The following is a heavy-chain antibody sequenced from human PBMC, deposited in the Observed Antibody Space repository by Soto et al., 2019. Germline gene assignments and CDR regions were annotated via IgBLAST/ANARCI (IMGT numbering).Heavy chain of an antibody. CDR3: ASYKFPNGLDL. CDR1: GFTFSEDW. D-gene: IGHD1-1*01. V-gene: IGHV3-7*03. Sequence: EVQLVESGGVLVQPGGSLRLYCLPSGFTFSEDWMGWVRQAPGKWLEWVANIKPDETESYYVDSVRAQFTISSDGAEHSLHLPMNSLRVEDAALYYCASYKFPNGLDLWGQGTTVTVSS. J-gene: IGHJ6*02. CDR2: IKPDETES.